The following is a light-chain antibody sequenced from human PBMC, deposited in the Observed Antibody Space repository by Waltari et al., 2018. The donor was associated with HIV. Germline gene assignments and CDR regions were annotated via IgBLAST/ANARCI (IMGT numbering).Light chain of an antibody. CDR3: SSYAGSNTVI. Sequence: QSALTQPPSASGSPGQSVTISCTGTSSEVANYNYVSWYQQHPGNAPQLLIYEVTKRPPGVPYRFSASKSGNTASLTVSGLLTEDEADYYCSSYAGSNTVIFGGGTKLTVL. CDR2: EVT. CDR1: SSEVANYNY. J-gene: IGLJ2*01. V-gene: IGLV2-8*01.